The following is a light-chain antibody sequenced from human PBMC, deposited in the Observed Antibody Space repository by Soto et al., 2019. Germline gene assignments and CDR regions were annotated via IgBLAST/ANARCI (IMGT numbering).Light chain of an antibody. V-gene: IGLV2-14*01. J-gene: IGLJ2*01. CDR3: SSYTSSSTLAV. CDR1: SSDVGGYNY. Sequence: QSVLTQPASVSGSPGQSITISCTGTSSDVGGYNYVSWYQQHPGKAPKLMIYDVSNRPSGVSNRFSGSKSGNTASLTISGLQAEDEAEYDCSSYTSSSTLAVFGGGTKLTVL. CDR2: DVS.